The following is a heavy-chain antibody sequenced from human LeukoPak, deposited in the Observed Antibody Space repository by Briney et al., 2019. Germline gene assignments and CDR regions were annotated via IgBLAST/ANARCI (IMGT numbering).Heavy chain of an antibody. V-gene: IGHV4-59*01. CDR2: VYYSENI. CDR1: ASSINSYY. D-gene: IGHD1-20*01. Sequence: SETLSLTCTVSASSINSYYWNWVRQPPGKGLEWIGYVYYSENIYYGPSLKSRVSISVDTSKKQFSLKMNSVTAADTAVYYCAAGITGRTIDYWGQGTLVTVSS. J-gene: IGHJ4*02. CDR3: AAGITGRTIDY.